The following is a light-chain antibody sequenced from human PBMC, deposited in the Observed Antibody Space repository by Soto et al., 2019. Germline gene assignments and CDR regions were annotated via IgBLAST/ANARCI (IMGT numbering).Light chain of an antibody. J-gene: IGKJ4*01. CDR1: RSVLYKSNNKNH. CDR3: QQYFDVPFT. CDR2: WAS. V-gene: IGKV4-1*01. Sequence: DILMTQSPDSLAVSLGERATMNCKFSRSVLYKSNNKNHLAGYQQKPGQPPQLIIYWASTRESGVPERFSGSGSGTDFTLTISSLEAEDVAFYWCQQYFDVPFTFGGGTKVDIK.